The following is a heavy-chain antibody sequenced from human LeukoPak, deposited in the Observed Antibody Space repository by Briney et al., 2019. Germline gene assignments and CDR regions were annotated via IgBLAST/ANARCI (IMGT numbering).Heavy chain of an antibody. D-gene: IGHD5-18*01. CDR2: IYYSGST. CDR1: GGSISSYY. CDR3: ARGVGYSYGYLYYYYGMDV. V-gene: IGHV4-59*01. Sequence: SETLSLTCTVYGGSISSYYWSWIRQPPGKGLEWIGYIYYSGSTNYNPSLKSGVTISVDTSKNQFSLKLSSVTAADTAVYYCARGVGYSYGYLYYYYGMDVWGQGTTVTVSS. J-gene: IGHJ6*02.